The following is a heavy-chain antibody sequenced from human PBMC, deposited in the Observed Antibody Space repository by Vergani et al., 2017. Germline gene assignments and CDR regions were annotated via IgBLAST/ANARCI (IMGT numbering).Heavy chain of an antibody. CDR1: GFTFSSYG. CDR3: ARDHSSSWTDFDY. V-gene: IGHV3-33*08. CDR2: IWYDGSNK. Sequence: VQLLESGEGLVQPGGSLRLSCAASGFTFSSYGMHWVRQAPGKGLEWVAIIWYDGSNKYYADSVKGRFTISRDNSKNTLYLQMNSLRAEDTAVYYCARDHSSSWTDFDYWGQGTLVTVSS. D-gene: IGHD6-13*01. J-gene: IGHJ4*02.